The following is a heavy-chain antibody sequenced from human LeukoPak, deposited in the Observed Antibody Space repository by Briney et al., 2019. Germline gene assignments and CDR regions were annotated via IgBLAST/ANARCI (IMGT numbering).Heavy chain of an antibody. J-gene: IGHJ4*02. V-gene: IGHV3-20*04. CDR1: GFSFDDYG. CDR2: INWNGDST. D-gene: IGHD3-22*01. Sequence: GGSLRLSCAASGFSFDDYGLTWVRQAPGKGLEWVSGINWNGDSTVYADSVKGRFTISRDNAKKYLYLQMNSLRAEDTALYYCARDLRVVITGSFDSWGQGNLVTVSS. CDR3: ARDLRVVITGSFDS.